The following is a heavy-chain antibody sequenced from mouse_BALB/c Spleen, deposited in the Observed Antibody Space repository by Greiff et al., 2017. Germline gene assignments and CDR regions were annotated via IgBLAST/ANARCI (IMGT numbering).Heavy chain of an antibody. Sequence: VKLQQPGAELVKPGASVKLSCKASGYTFTSYWMHWVKQRPGQGLEWIGEINPSNGRTNYNEKFKSKATLTVDKSSSTAYMQLSSLTSEDSAVYYCAREGVDVWGAGTTVTVSS. J-gene: IGHJ1*01. CDR1: GYTFTSYW. CDR2: INPSNGRT. CDR3: AREGVDV. V-gene: IGHV1S81*02.